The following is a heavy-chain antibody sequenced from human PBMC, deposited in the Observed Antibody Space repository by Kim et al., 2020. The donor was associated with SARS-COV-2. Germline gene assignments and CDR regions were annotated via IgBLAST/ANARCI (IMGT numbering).Heavy chain of an antibody. CDR3: AKVGGDIVVEVAASDAFDI. CDR1: GFTFSSYA. D-gene: IGHD2-15*01. Sequence: GGSLRLSCAASGFTFSSYAMSWVRQAPGKGLEWVSAISGSGGSTYYADSVKGRFTISRDTSKNTLYLQMNSLRAEDTAVYYCAKVGGDIVVEVAASDAFDIWGQGTMVTVSS. V-gene: IGHV3-23*01. CDR2: ISGSGGST. J-gene: IGHJ3*02.